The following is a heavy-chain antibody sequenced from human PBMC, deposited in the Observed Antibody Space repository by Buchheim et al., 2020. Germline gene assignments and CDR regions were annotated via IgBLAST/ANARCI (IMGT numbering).Heavy chain of an antibody. V-gene: IGHV4-59*01. D-gene: IGHD3-3*01. J-gene: IGHJ4*02. CDR3: ARGGDTYYDFWSGYYTGMSLDY. Sequence: QVQLQESGPGLVKPSETLSLTCTVSGGSISSYYWSWIRQPPGKGLEWIGYIYYSGSTNYNPSLKSRVTISVDTSKNQFSLKLSSVTAADTAVYYCARGGDTYYDFWSGYYTGMSLDYWGQGTL. CDR2: IYYSGST. CDR1: GGSISSYY.